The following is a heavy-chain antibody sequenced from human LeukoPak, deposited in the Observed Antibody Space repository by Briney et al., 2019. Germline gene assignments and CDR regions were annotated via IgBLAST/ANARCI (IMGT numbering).Heavy chain of an antibody. CDR2: INSDGSST. CDR1: GFTFSSYW. V-gene: IGHV3-74*01. CDR3: ARAGDSSGYVGRGYI. J-gene: IGHJ3*02. Sequence: GGSLRLSCAASGFTFSSYWMHWVRQAPGKGLVWVSPINSDGSSTSYADSVKGRFTISRDKAKNTLYLQMNRLRAEGTAVYYCARAGDSSGYVGRGYIWGQGTMVTVSS. D-gene: IGHD3-22*01.